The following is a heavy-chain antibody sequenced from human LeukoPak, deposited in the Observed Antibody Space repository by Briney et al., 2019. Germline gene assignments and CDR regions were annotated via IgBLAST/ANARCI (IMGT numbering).Heavy chain of an antibody. V-gene: IGHV3-33*08. CDR2: IWYDGSNK. CDR1: GFTFSSYG. D-gene: IGHD2-15*01. CDR3: VRGARVAAD. J-gene: IGHJ4*02. Sequence: PGRSLRLSCAASGFTFSSYGMHWVRQAPGKGLEWVAVIWYDGSNKYYADSVKGRFTISRDNPKNSLYLQMNSLRAEDTALYYCVRGARVAADWGPGTLVTVSS.